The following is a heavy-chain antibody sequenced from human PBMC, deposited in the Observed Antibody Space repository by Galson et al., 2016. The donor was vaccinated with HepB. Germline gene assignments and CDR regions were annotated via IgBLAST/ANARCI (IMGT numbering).Heavy chain of an antibody. CDR1: GDSVSSNSAA. D-gene: IGHD1-1*01. J-gene: IGHJ4*02. Sequence: CAISGDSVSSNSAAWNWIRQSPSRGLEWLGRTYYRSKWYNDYAVSVKSRITINPDTSKNQFSLQLSSVTPEDTAVYYCARDLGGAYGTGRSFDYWGQGTLVTVSS. V-gene: IGHV6-1*01. CDR2: TYYRSKWYN. CDR3: ARDLGGAYGTGRSFDY.